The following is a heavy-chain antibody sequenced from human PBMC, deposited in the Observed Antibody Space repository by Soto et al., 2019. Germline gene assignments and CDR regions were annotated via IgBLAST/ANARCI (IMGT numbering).Heavy chain of an antibody. CDR1: GFTFSSYA. V-gene: IGHV3-23*01. J-gene: IGHJ4*02. Sequence: EVQLLESGGGLVQPGGSLRLSCAASGFTFSSYAMSWVRQAPGKGLEWVSLISGSGGGTYYADSVKGRFTISRDNSKNTWYLHRNSLRGVDTAGYDGATHAAAAAPDSWCQGTLVTVSS. CDR3: ATHAAAAAPDS. CDR2: ISGSGGGT. D-gene: IGHD6-13*01.